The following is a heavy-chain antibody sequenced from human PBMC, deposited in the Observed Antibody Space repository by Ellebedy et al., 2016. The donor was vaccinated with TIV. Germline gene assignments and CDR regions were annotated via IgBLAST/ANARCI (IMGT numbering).Heavy chain of an antibody. D-gene: IGHD5-12*01. CDR3: ARVNGYSGYDFYFDY. CDR2: IIPIFGTA. J-gene: IGHJ4*02. CDR1: GGTFSSYA. V-gene: IGHV1-69*13. Sequence: AASVKVSCKASGGTFSSYAISWVRQAPGQGLEWMGGIIPIFGTANYAQKFQGRVTITADESTSTAYMELSSLRSEDTAVYYCARVNGYSGYDFYFDYWGQGTLVTVSS.